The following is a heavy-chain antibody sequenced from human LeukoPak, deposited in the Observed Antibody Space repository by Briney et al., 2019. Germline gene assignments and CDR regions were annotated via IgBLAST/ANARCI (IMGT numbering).Heavy chain of an antibody. V-gene: IGHV1-69*04. CDR2: TIPILGLR. CDR1: GGPFSSHA. CDR3: ARGRGSRTGSNGDYLDY. Sequence: ASVKVSCKTSGGPFSSHAVNWVRQAPGQGLEWMGRTIPILGLRNYAQRFQGRVTITADKSTSTVYMDVTSLRSEDTAVYFCARGRGSRTGSNGDYLDYWGQGTLVTVSS. D-gene: IGHD1-1*01. J-gene: IGHJ4*02.